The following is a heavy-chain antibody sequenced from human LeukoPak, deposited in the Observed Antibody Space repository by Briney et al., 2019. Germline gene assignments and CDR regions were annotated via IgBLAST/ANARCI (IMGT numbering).Heavy chain of an antibody. V-gene: IGHV4-31*03. Sequence: PSQTLSLTCTVSGGSISSGVYYWSWIRQHPGKGLEWIGYIYYSGSTYYNPSLKSRVTISVDTSKNQFSLKLSSVTAADTAVYYCARDRAYCGGDCLLYGMDVWGQGTTVTVSS. CDR2: IYYSGST. D-gene: IGHD2-21*02. CDR3: ARDRAYCGGDCLLYGMDV. CDR1: GGSISSGVYY. J-gene: IGHJ6*02.